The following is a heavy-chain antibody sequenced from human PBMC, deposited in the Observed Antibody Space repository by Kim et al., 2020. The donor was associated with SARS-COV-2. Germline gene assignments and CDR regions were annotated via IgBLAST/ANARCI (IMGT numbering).Heavy chain of an antibody. D-gene: IGHD3-10*01. CDR1: GGSFSGYY. CDR3: AGGGFGEPSYYYYGMDV. J-gene: IGHJ6*02. V-gene: IGHV4-34*01. Sequence: SETLSLTCAVYGGSFSGYYWSWIRQPPGKGLEWIGEINHSGSTNYNPSLKSRVTISVDTSKNQFSLKLSSLTAADTAVYYCAGGGFGEPSYYYYGMDVWGQGTTVTVSS. CDR2: INHSGST.